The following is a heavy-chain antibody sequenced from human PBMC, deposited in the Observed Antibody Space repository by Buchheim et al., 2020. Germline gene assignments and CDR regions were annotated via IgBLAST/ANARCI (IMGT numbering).Heavy chain of an antibody. CDR1: GFNFRGHW. CDR2: SSSTSSRI. V-gene: IGHV3-48*02. Sequence: EVQLVESGGGLVQPGGSLTLSCAASGFNFRGHWMNWVRRIPGKGLEWISYSSSTSSRIYYADSVKGRFTISRDNAENSLYLQMSGLRDEDTAVYYCARGHSFDRSGYWGFDYWGQGTL. J-gene: IGHJ4*02. D-gene: IGHD3-22*01. CDR3: ARGHSFDRSGYWGFDY.